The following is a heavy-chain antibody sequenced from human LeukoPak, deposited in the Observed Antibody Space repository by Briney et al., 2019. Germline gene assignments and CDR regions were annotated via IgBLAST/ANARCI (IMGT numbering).Heavy chain of an antibody. V-gene: IGHV4-59*01. CDR2: IYYSGST. CDR1: GGSISSYY. CDR3: ARLRGGIVTMVRGSHSPWFDP. J-gene: IGHJ5*02. D-gene: IGHD3-10*01. Sequence: PSETLSLTCTVSGGSISSYYWSWIRQPPGKGLEWIGYIYYSGSTNYNPSLKSRVTISVDTSKNQFSLKLSSVTAADTAVYYCARLRGGIVTMVRGSHSPWFDPWGQGTLVTVSS.